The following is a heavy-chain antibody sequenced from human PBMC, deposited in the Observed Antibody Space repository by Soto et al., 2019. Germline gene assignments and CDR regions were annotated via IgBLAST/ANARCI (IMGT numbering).Heavy chain of an antibody. D-gene: IGHD2-21*02. CDR2: LTSSGGTT. CDR3: AKGMGGWVTQFYFDY. J-gene: IGHJ4*02. V-gene: IGHV3-23*01. Sequence: EVQLLESGGGLVQPGGSLRVSCAASGFTFSRHGMRWVRQAQGKGLEWVSALTSSGGTTYYADSVKGRFTISRDNSKNTLYLQINSLLVEDTAVYYCAKGMGGWVTQFYFDYWGQGALVPVSS. CDR1: GFTFSRHG.